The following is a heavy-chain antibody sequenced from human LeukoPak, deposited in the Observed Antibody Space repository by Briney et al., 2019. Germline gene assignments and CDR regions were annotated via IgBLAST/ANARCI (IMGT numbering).Heavy chain of an antibody. CDR2: ICGSGGNT. Sequence: GGSLRLSCAASGFTFSSYATIWVRQAPGKGLEWVSAICGSGGNTYYADSVKGRFTISRDNSKNTLYLEMNSLRADDTGVYYCARGRGYSYGHFDYWGHGTLVTVSS. J-gene: IGHJ4*01. CDR3: ARGRGYSYGHFDY. V-gene: IGHV3-23*01. CDR1: GFTFSSYA. D-gene: IGHD5-18*01.